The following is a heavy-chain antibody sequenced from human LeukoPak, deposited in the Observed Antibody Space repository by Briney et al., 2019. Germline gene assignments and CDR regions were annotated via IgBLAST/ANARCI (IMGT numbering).Heavy chain of an antibody. CDR2: ITSGGSKI. V-gene: IGHV3-48*03. Sequence: GGSLRLSCAASGFTFSSYEMNWVRQAPGKGLEWVSYITSGGSKIYSADSVKGRFTISRDNAKNSLYLQMNSLRDEDTAVYYCARDRVVGATGLYGMDVWGQGTTVTVSS. CDR3: ARDRVVGATGLYGMDV. CDR1: GFTFSSYE. J-gene: IGHJ6*02. D-gene: IGHD1-26*01.